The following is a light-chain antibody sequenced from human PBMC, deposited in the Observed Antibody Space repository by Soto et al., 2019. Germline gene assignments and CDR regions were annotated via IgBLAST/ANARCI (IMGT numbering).Light chain of an antibody. CDR1: QRITTY. V-gene: IGKV1-39*01. CDR3: QQSYSTPYT. Sequence: IHMTQSPSSLSASVGDRVTIPCLASQRITTYLNWYQQNPGKAPKLLISTAATFQGGVPSRFSGSGSGTDFTLTITTLQPEDFATYFCQQSYSTPYTFGQGTKLEIK. CDR2: TAA. J-gene: IGKJ2*01.